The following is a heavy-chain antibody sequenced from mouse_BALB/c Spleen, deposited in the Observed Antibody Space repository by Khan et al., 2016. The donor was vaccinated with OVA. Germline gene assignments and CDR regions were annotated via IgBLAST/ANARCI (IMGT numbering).Heavy chain of an antibody. CDR3: ARPPYFSYTIAH. CDR2: INTYTGEP. J-gene: IGHJ4*01. Sequence: QIQLVQSGPELKKPGETVKISCKASGYTFTNYGMNWVKQSPGKALKWMGWINTYTGEPTYADDFKGRFAFSLETSASTAYLQINNLKNEDTATYLCARPPYFSYTIAHWGQGTSVTVSS. CDR1: GYTFTNYG. V-gene: IGHV9-3-1*01. D-gene: IGHD2-10*01.